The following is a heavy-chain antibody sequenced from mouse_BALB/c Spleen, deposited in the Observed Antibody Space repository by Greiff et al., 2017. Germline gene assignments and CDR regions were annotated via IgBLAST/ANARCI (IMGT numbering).Heavy chain of an antibody. CDR3: ARDYGLWYFDY. V-gene: IGHV7-3*02. Sequence: EVKLVESGGGLVQPGGSLRLSCATSGFTFTDYYMSWVRQPPGKALEWLGFIRNKANGYTTEYSASVKGRFTISRDNSQSTLYLQMNTLRAEDSATYYCARDYGLWYFDYWGQGTTLTVSS. CDR2: IRNKANGYTT. D-gene: IGHD1-2*01. J-gene: IGHJ2*01. CDR1: GFTFTDYY.